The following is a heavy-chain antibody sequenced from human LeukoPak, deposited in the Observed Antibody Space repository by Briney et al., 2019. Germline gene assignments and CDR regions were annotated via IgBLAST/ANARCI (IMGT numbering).Heavy chain of an antibody. Sequence: SQTLPLTRTVSGGSISRGGYYWSWIRQPPGKGLEWIGYIYYSGRTYYNPSLKSRVTISVDTSKNQFSLKLSSVTAADTAVYYCARAMGRNVDTAILHFDYWGQGTLVTVSS. CDR3: ARAMGRNVDTAILHFDY. J-gene: IGHJ4*02. D-gene: IGHD5-18*01. V-gene: IGHV4-31*03. CDR1: GGSISRGGYY. CDR2: IYYSGRT.